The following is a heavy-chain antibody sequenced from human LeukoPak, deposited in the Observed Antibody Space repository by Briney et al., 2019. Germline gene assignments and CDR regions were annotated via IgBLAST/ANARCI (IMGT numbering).Heavy chain of an antibody. J-gene: IGHJ4*02. Sequence: GGSLRLSCAASDFTFFSSWMSWVRQAPGKGLEWVSGISWNGGSIGYADSVEGRFTISRDNAKNSLYLQMNSLRAEDTALYYCAKDITYYYDSSGSDYWGQGTLVTVSS. V-gene: IGHV3-9*01. CDR1: DFTFFSSW. CDR2: ISWNGGSI. CDR3: AKDITYYYDSSGSDY. D-gene: IGHD3-22*01.